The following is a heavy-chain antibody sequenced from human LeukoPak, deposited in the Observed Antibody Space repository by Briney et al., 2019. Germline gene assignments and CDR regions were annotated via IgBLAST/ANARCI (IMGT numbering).Heavy chain of an antibody. CDR3: ARYKRVAVAGTGFDY. V-gene: IGHV4-39*01. Sequence: PSETLSLTCTVSGXSISSSSYYWGWIRQPPGKGLEWIGSIYYSGSTYYNPSLKSRVTISVDTSKNQFSLKLSSVTAADTAVYYCARYKRVAVAGTGFDYWGQGTLVTVSS. CDR2: IYYSGST. J-gene: IGHJ4*02. D-gene: IGHD6-19*01. CDR1: GXSISSSSYY.